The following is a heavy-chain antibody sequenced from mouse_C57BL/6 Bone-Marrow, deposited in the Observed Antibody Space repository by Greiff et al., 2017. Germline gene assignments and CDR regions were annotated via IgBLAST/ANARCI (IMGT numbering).Heavy chain of an antibody. D-gene: IGHD2-4*01. CDR1: GYTFTSYW. CDR2: IHPNSGST. Sequence: QVQLKQPGAELVKPGASVKLSCKASGYTFTSYWMHWVKQRPGQGLEWIGMIHPNSGSTNYNEKFKSKATLTVDKSSSTAYMQLSSLTSEDSAVYYCARSCYDYAFDYWGQGTTLTVSS. CDR3: ARSCYDYAFDY. J-gene: IGHJ2*01. V-gene: IGHV1-64*01.